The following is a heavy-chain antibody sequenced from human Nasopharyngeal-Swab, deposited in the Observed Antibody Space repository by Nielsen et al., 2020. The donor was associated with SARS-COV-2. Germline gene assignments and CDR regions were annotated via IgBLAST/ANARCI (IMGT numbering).Heavy chain of an antibody. V-gene: IGHV3-23*01. CDR1: GFTFSSYA. CDR3: IAAAGTGSFDY. J-gene: IGHJ4*02. D-gene: IGHD6-13*01. CDR2: ISGSGGST. Sequence: GESLKISCAASGFTFSSYAMSWVRQAPGKGLEWVSAISGSGGSTYYADSVKGRFTISRDNSKHTLYLQMNSLRAEDTAVYYCIAAAGTGSFDYWGQGTLVTVSS.